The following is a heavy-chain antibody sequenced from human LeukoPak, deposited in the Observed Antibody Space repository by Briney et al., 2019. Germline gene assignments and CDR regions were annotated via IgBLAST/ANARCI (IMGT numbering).Heavy chain of an antibody. Sequence: GGSLRLSCAASRFTLSTYWMSWVRQAPGKGLEWVAHIKQDGSQEYYVDSVKGRFTISRDSAKNSLYLQMNSLRAEDTAVYYCARSDYGGNSGGGDYWGQGTLVTVSS. D-gene: IGHD4-23*01. J-gene: IGHJ4*02. CDR2: IKQDGSQE. CDR3: ARSDYGGNSGGGDY. CDR1: RFTLSTYW. V-gene: IGHV3-7*01.